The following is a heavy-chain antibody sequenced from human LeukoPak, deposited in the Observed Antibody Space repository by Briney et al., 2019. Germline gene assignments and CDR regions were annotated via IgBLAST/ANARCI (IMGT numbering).Heavy chain of an antibody. CDR2: INHSGST. CDR1: GGSFSGYY. CDR3: ARSMHYYDSSGYG. Sequence: SETLSLTCAVYGGSFSGYYWSWIRQPPGKGLEWIGEINHSGSTNYNPSLKSRVTISVDTSKNQFSLKLSSVTAADTAVYYCARSMHYYDSSGYGWGQGTLVTVSS. V-gene: IGHV4-34*01. J-gene: IGHJ4*02. D-gene: IGHD3-22*01.